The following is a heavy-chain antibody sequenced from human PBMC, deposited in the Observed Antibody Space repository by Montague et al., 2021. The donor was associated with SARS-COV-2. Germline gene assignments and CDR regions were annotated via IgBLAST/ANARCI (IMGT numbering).Heavy chain of an antibody. Sequence: SLRLSCAASGFTFSSYAMSWVRQAPGKGLEWVSGISGSGGITSYTDSVKGRFSISRDDSKNTLYLQMSSLRAEDTAVYYCAKKIVAGGTGYFDYWGQGTLVTVSS. CDR3: AKKIVAGGTGYFDY. D-gene: IGHD6-13*01. CDR1: GFTFSSYA. J-gene: IGHJ4*02. CDR2: ISGSGGIT. V-gene: IGHV3-23*01.